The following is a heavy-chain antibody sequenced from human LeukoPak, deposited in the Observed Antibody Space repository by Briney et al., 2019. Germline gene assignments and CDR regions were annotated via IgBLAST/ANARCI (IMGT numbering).Heavy chain of an antibody. V-gene: IGHV1-18*01. J-gene: IGHJ4*02. Sequence: GASVKVSCKASGYTFTTYGLSWVRQAPGQGLEWMAWISPYNGNTKYVQNLQGRLTITTDTSTSTAYMELRSLTSDDTAVYFCAREESIGRYQFLHDSWGQGTLVTVSS. CDR1: GYTFTTYG. CDR2: ISPYNGNT. CDR3: AREESIGRYQFLHDS. D-gene: IGHD1-26*01.